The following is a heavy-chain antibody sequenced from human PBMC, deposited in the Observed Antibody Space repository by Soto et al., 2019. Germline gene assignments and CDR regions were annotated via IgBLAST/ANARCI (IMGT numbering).Heavy chain of an antibody. CDR3: ARDQPIRYCSGGSCYDSPQDAFDI. J-gene: IGHJ3*02. Sequence: GGSLRLSCAASGFTFSDYYMSWIRQAPGKGLEWVSYISSSGSTIYYADSVKGRFTISRDNAKNSLYLQMNSLRAEDTAVYYCARDQPIRYCSGGSCYDSPQDAFDIWGQGTMVTVSS. CDR2: ISSSGSTI. CDR1: GFTFSDYY. V-gene: IGHV3-11*01. D-gene: IGHD2-15*01.